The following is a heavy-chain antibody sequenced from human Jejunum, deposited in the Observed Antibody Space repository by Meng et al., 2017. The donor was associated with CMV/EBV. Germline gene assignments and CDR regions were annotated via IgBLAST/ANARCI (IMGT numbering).Heavy chain of an antibody. V-gene: IGHV3-23*01. CDR2: ISGTGTST. CDR3: AREVWNDWHYSGMDV. J-gene: IGHJ6*02. Sequence: GFTFRSYALTWGRQAPGKGLDWVSGISGTGTSTYYADSVKGRFTISRDNSKNTVYLQMNSLRAEDTAVYYCAREVWNDWHYSGMDVWGQGTTVTVSS. CDR1: GFTFRSYA. D-gene: IGHD2-21*01.